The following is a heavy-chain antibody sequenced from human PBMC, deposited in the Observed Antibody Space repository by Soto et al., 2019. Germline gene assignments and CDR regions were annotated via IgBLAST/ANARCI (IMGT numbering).Heavy chain of an antibody. CDR3: ARDRDQGYALFDY. D-gene: IGHD5-18*01. Sequence: QVQLVESGGGVVQPGRSLRLSCAASGFTFSSYGMHWVRQAPGKGLEWVAVIWYDGSNKYYADSVKGRFTISRDNSKNTLYLQMNSLRAEDTAVYCCARDRDQGYALFDYWGQGTLVTVSS. CDR2: IWYDGSNK. J-gene: IGHJ4*02. CDR1: GFTFSSYG. V-gene: IGHV3-33*01.